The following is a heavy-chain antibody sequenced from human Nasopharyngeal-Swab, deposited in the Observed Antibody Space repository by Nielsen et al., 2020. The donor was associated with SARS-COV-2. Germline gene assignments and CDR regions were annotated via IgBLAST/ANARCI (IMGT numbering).Heavy chain of an antibody. Sequence: SETLSLTCAVYGGSFSGYYWSWIRQPPGKGLEWIGEINHSGSTNYNPSLRSRVTISVDTSKNQFSLKLSSVTAADTAVYYCARVPGSSGWYSRFGWFDPWGQGTLVTVSS. CDR3: ARVPGSSGWYSRFGWFDP. J-gene: IGHJ5*02. D-gene: IGHD6-19*01. V-gene: IGHV4-34*01. CDR1: GGSFSGYY. CDR2: INHSGST.